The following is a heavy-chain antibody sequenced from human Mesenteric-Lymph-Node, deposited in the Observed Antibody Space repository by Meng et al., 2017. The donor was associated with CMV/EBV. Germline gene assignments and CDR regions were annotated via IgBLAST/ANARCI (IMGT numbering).Heavy chain of an antibody. CDR3: ARGSSYDILTGYFDY. V-gene: IGHV4-34*01. CDR2: INHSGST. D-gene: IGHD3-9*01. J-gene: IGHJ4*02. CDR1: GGSLSGYY. Sequence: QVQVHQWGAGLLKASETLSVTCAVDGGSLSGYYWNWIRQSPEKGLEWIGEINHSGSTTYNPSFTSRIIISVDTSTNQISLNMSSVTAADTAVYYCARGSSYDILTGYFDYWGQGALVTVSS.